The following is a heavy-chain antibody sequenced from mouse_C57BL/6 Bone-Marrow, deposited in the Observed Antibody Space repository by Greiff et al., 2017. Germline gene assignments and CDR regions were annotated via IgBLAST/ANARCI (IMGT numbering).Heavy chain of an antibody. J-gene: IGHJ2*01. D-gene: IGHD1-1*01. CDR3: ARRGLRSYFDY. V-gene: IGHV1-64*01. Sequence: QVQLKQPGAELVKPGASVKLSCKASGYTFTSYWMHWVKQRPGQGLEWIGMIHPNSGSTNYNEKFKSKATLTVDKSSSTAYRQLSSLTSEDSAVYYCARRGLRSYFDYWGQGTTLTVSS. CDR1: GYTFTSYW. CDR2: IHPNSGST.